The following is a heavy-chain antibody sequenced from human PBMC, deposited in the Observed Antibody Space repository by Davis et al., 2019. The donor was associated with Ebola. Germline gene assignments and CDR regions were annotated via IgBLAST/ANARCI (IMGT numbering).Heavy chain of an antibody. V-gene: IGHV3-33*08. CDR2: ISYDGKTK. CDR3: AIGAPGAYCGADCSEYFQR. D-gene: IGHD2-21*02. CDR1: GFTFSNAW. J-gene: IGHJ1*01. Sequence: GESLKISCAASGFTFSNAWMSWVRQAPGKGLEWVALISYDGKTKSYADSVKGRFTISRDSSKSTLYLQVNSLRVADTAVYYCAIGAPGAYCGADCSEYFQRWGQGTLVTVSS.